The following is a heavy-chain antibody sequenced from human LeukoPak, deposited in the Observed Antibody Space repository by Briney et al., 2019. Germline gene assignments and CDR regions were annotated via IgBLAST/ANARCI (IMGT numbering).Heavy chain of an antibody. J-gene: IGHJ6*03. V-gene: IGHV3-23*01. Sequence: GGSLRLSCAASGFTFSSYGMNWVRQAPGKGLEWVSGISDSGVGTKHADSVKGRFTISRDNSKNTLYLQMNSLRAEDTAVYYCAKIGRSYDFWTGYYEEEVDYMDVWGKGTTVTVSS. CDR3: AKIGRSYDFWTGYYEEEVDYMDV. CDR2: ISDSGVGT. D-gene: IGHD3-3*01. CDR1: GFTFSSYG.